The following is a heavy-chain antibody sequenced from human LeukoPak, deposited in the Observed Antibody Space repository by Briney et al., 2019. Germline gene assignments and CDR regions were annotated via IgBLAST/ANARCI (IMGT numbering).Heavy chain of an antibody. V-gene: IGHV1-69*05. CDR1: GGTFSSYA. J-gene: IGHJ4*02. Sequence: SVKVSCKASGGTFSSYAISWVRQAPGQGLEWMGRIIPIFGTANYAQKFQGRVTITTDESTSTAYMELSSLRSEDTAVYYCVRGPEKSTGYQWFFDYWGQGILVTVSS. CDR2: IIPIFGTA. D-gene: IGHD3-22*01. CDR3: VRGPEKSTGYQWFFDY.